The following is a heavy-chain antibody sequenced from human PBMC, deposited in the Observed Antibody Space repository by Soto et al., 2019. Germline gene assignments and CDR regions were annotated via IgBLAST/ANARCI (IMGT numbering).Heavy chain of an antibody. J-gene: IGHJ5*02. CDR1: GGSISSYY. CDR2: IYYSGST. CDR3: ARYNKQWAAPGLNCFDP. Sequence: SETLSLTCTVSGGSISSYYWSWIRQPPGKGLEWIGYIYYSGSTNYNPSLKSRVTISVDTSKNQFSLKLSSVTAADTAVYYCARYNKQWAAPGLNCFDPWGYGTLVTVS. V-gene: IGHV4-59*08. D-gene: IGHD6-25*01.